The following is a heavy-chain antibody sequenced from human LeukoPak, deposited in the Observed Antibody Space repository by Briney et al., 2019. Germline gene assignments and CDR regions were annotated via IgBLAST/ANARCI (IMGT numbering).Heavy chain of an antibody. J-gene: IGHJ5*02. Sequence: GASVKVSCKASGYTFTSYAMHWVRQAPGQRLEWMGWSNAGNGNTKYSQEFQGRVTMTRDTSISTAYMELSRLRSDDTAVYYCARGDIVVLPAGIPHNWFDPWGQGTLVTVSS. CDR1: GYTFTSYA. CDR3: ARGDIVVLPAGIPHNWFDP. CDR2: SNAGNGNT. D-gene: IGHD2-2*02. V-gene: IGHV1-3*02.